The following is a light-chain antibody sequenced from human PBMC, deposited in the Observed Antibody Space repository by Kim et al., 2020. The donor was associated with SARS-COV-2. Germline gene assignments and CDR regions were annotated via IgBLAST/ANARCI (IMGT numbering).Light chain of an antibody. J-gene: IGLJ3*02. CDR2: STN. CDR3: VLYMGSGIWV. CDR1: SGPVSTSYY. Sequence: GGTVTLTCGLSSGPVSTSYYPSWYQQTPGQAPRTLIYSTNTRSSGVPDRFSGSILGNKAALTITGAQADDESDYYCVLYMGSGIWVFGGGTQLTVL. V-gene: IGLV8-61*01.